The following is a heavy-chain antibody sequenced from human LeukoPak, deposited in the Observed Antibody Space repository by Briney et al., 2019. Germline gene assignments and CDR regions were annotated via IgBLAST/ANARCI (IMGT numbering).Heavy chain of an antibody. CDR1: GGSISSGDYY. V-gene: IGHV4-30-4*01. CDR3: ARGSGSFYDYVWGSYRPIFDY. J-gene: IGHJ4*02. Sequence: SETLSLTCTVSGGSISSGDYYWSWIRQPPGKGLEWIGYIYYSGSTYYNPSLKSRVSISVDTSKNQFSLKLSSVTAADTAVYYCARGSGSFYDYVWGSYRPIFDYWGQGTLVTVSS. D-gene: IGHD3-16*02. CDR2: IYYSGST.